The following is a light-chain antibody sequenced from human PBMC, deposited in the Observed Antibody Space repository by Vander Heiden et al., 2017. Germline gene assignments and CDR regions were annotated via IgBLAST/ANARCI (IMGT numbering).Light chain of an antibody. Sequence: QSVLTQPPSASGTPGQRVTISCSGSNPNLGSNPVNWYQQHPGTAPKLLIYSNNQRPSGVPNRFSGSKSGTSASLAISGLQSEDEADYYCAAWDDSLKGVVFGGGTKLTVL. J-gene: IGLJ2*01. V-gene: IGLV1-44*01. CDR2: SNN. CDR1: NPNLGSNP. CDR3: AAWDDSLKGVV.